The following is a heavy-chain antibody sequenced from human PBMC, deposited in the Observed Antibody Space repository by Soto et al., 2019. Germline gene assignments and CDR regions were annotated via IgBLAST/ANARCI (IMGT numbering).Heavy chain of an antibody. CDR2: ISPYNGNT. Sequence: QVQLVQSGAEVKKPGASVKVSCKPSGYTFTSYALSWVRQAPGQGLEWMGWISPYNGNTNYAQMLQGRVTMTTDTSTSTAYMELRSLRSDDTAVYYCARIAELDLVVTRYYFDYWGQGTLVTVSS. CDR1: GYTFTSYA. CDR3: ARIAELDLVVTRYYFDY. D-gene: IGHD5-12*01. V-gene: IGHV1-18*01. J-gene: IGHJ4*02.